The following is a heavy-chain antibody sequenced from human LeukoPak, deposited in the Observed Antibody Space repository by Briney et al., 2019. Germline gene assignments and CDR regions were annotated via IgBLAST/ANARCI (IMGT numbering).Heavy chain of an antibody. CDR3: ARSPRSNYYYMDV. J-gene: IGHJ6*03. CDR2: IIPIFGTA. V-gene: IGHV1-69*06. CDR1: GGTFSSYA. Sequence: ASVKVSCKASGGTFSSYAISWVRQAPGQGLEWMGGIIPIFGTANYAQKFQGRVTITADKSASTAYMELSSLRSEDTAVYYCARSPRSNYYYMDVWGKGTTVTASS.